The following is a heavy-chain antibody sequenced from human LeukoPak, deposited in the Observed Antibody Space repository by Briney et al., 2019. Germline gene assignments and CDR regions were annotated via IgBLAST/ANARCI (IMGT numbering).Heavy chain of an antibody. Sequence: GSLRLSCAASGFTFSSYAMHWVRQAPGKGLEWVAVISYDGSNKYYADSVKGRFTISRDNSKNTLYLQMNSLRAEDTAVYYCARDLAAAAGIFDYWGLGTLVTVSS. CDR3: ARDLAAAAGIFDY. V-gene: IGHV3-30-3*01. CDR1: GFTFSSYA. J-gene: IGHJ4*02. D-gene: IGHD6-13*01. CDR2: ISYDGSNK.